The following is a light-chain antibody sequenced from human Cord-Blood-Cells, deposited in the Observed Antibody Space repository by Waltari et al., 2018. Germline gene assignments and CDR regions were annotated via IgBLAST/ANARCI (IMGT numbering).Light chain of an antibody. CDR1: QSVSSY. CDR2: DAS. V-gene: IGKV3-11*01. Sequence: EIVWPQSPATLSLSPGERATLSCRASQSVSSYLAWYQQKPGQALRLLIYDASNRATVIPARFSGSGSGTDFTLTISSLEPEDFAVYYCQQRSNWPMYTFGQGTKLEIK. J-gene: IGKJ2*01. CDR3: QQRSNWPMYT.